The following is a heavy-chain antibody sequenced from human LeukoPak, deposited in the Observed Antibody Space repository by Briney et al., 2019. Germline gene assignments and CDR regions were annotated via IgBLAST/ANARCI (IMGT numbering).Heavy chain of an antibody. CDR1: GYSFTSYW. D-gene: IGHD4-17*01. Sequence: GESLKISCKGSGYSFTSYWIGWVRQMPGQGLEWMGIIYPGDSDTRYSPSFQGQVTISADKSISTAYLQWSSLEASDTAMYYCARRSTVTYYGMDVWGQGTTVTVSS. J-gene: IGHJ6*02. CDR2: IYPGDSDT. CDR3: ARRSTVTYYGMDV. V-gene: IGHV5-51*01.